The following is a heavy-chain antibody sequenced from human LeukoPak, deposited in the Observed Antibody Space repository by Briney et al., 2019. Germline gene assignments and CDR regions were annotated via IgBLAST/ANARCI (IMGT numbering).Heavy chain of an antibody. D-gene: IGHD3-22*01. J-gene: IGHJ6*01. CDR2: LSGHDSNT. CDR3: AKVRYDSTGYYYTYFYYGMDV. V-gene: IGHV3-23*01. CDR1: GFTFRSYA. Sequence: GGSLRLSCAASGFTFRSYAMSWVRQAPGKGLEWVSTLSGHDSNTYYADSVRGRFTVSRDNSKSTLYLQMISLGVEDTAVYYCAKVRYDSTGYYYTYFYYGMDVWGQGTTVTVSS.